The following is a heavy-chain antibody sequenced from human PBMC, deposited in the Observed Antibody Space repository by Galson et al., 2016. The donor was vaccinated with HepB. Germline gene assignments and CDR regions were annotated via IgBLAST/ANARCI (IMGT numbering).Heavy chain of an antibody. CDR1: GYTFTNYG. J-gene: IGHJ5*02. CDR3: ARDREYGDFGVRFDP. V-gene: IGHV1-18*04. CDR2: ISAHNGNT. Sequence: SVKVSCKASGYTFTNYGISWVRQAPGQGPEWMGWISAHNGNTNFAPTLQGRLTLTTDTSTSTAFLELRNLESDDTAVYYCARDREYGDFGVRFDPWGQGSLVTVSS. D-gene: IGHD4-17*01.